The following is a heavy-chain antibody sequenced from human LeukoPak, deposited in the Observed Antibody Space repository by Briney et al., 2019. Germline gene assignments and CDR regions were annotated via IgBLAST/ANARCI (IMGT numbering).Heavy chain of an antibody. D-gene: IGHD1-26*01. CDR3: ARGYSGSYRIDY. Sequence: GGSLRLSCAASGFTFSNCWVHWVRQAPGMGLVWVSRINPDGTTTSYADSVKGRFTISRDNAKNTLYLQMNSLRAEDTAVYYCARGYSGSYRIDYWGQGTLVTVSS. CDR1: GFTFSNCW. V-gene: IGHV3-74*01. CDR2: INPDGTTT. J-gene: IGHJ4*02.